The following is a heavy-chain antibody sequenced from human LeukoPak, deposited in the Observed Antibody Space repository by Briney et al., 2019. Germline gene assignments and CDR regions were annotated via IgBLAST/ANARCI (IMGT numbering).Heavy chain of an antibody. CDR1: GGSISSSSYY. D-gene: IGHD3/OR15-3a*01. CDR3: ASTSARTGFDY. Sequence: SSETLSLTCAVSGGSISSSSYYWGWIRQPPGKGLEWIGSIYYSGSTYYNPSLKSRVTISVDTSKNQFSLKLSSVTAADTAVYYCASTSARTGFDYWGQGTLVTVSS. V-gene: IGHV4-39*01. CDR2: IYYSGST. J-gene: IGHJ4*02.